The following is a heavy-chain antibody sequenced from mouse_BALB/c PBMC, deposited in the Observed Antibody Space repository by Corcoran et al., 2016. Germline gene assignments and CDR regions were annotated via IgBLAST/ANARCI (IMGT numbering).Heavy chain of an antibody. CDR1: GYTFTNYG. J-gene: IGHJ2*01. CDR2: INTYTGEP. D-gene: IGHD1-1*01. V-gene: IGHV9-1*02. Sequence: QIQLVQSGPELKKPGETVKNSCKASGYTFTNYGVNWVKQAPGTGLKWMGWINTYTGEPTYAVDFKGRFAFSLETSASTAYLQINNLKKEDMATYFCARSDYGSWWGQGTTLTVSS. CDR3: ARSDYGSW.